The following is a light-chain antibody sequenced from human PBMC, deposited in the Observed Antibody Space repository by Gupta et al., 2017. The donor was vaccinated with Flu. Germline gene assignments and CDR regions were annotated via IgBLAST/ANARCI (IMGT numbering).Light chain of an antibody. V-gene: IGLV2-11*01. CDR1: SNDVGGYDR. J-gene: IGLJ1*01. CDR3: SSHAGRVTWV. CDR2: DVT. Sequence: QSAPTQPRSVSGSPGQSVTISCTGTSNDVGGYDRVSWYKQRPGKAPKLILYDVTERPSEVPDRFSGSKSGNTASLTITVLQADDEADYYCSSHAGRVTWVFGTGTTVTVL.